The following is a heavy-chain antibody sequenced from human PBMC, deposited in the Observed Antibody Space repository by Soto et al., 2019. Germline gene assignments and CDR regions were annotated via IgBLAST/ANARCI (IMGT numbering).Heavy chain of an antibody. CDR3: ARIGNVLRFLDWFLPPDDY. J-gene: IGHJ4*02. D-gene: IGHD3-3*01. CDR1: GFTFSSYS. Sequence: EVKLVESGGGLVKPGGSLRLSCAASGFTFSSYSMNWVRQAPGKGLEWVSSISSSSSYIYYADSVKGRFTISRDNAKNSLYLQMNSLRAEDTAVYYCARIGNVLRFLDWFLPPDDYWGQGTLVTVSS. V-gene: IGHV3-21*01. CDR2: ISSSSSYI.